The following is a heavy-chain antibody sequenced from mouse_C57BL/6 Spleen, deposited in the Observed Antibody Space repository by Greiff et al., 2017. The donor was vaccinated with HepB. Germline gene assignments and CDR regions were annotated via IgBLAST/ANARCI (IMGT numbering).Heavy chain of an antibody. J-gene: IGHJ1*03. Sequence: EVQVVESGGGLVKPGGSLKLSCAASGFTFSSYTMSWVRQTPEKRLEWVATISGGGGNTYYPDSVKGRFTISRDNAKNTLYLQISSLRSEDTALYYCASPYYYGSSSHWYFDVWGTGTTVTVSS. V-gene: IGHV5-9*01. D-gene: IGHD1-1*01. CDR2: ISGGGGNT. CDR3: ASPYYYGSSSHWYFDV. CDR1: GFTFSSYT.